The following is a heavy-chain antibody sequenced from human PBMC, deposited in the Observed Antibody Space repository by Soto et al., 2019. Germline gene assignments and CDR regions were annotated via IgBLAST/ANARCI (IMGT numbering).Heavy chain of an antibody. CDR2: ISSSSSTI. CDR1: GFTFSSYS. J-gene: IGHJ4*02. Sequence: EVQLVESGGGLVQPGGSLRLSCAASGFTFSSYSMNWVRQAPGKGLEWVSYISSSSSTIYYVDSVKGRFTISRDNAKNSLYLQMNSLRAEDTAVYYCARAIYYGSPGDFDYWGQGTLVTVSS. CDR3: ARAIYYGSPGDFDY. V-gene: IGHV3-48*01. D-gene: IGHD3-10*01.